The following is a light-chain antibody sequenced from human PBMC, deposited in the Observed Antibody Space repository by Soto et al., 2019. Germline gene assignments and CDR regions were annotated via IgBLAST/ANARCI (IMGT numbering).Light chain of an antibody. CDR2: DVT. CDR1: SRDVGGYNY. CDR3: SSYTTSAIEV. J-gene: IGLJ1*01. V-gene: IGLV2-14*03. Sequence: QSALTQPASVSGSPGQSITISCTGTSRDVGGYNYVSWYQQHPGKAPKLIIHDVTNRPSGVSNRFSGSKSGNTASLTISGLQNEDEADYCCSSYTTSAIEVFGTGTKVTVL.